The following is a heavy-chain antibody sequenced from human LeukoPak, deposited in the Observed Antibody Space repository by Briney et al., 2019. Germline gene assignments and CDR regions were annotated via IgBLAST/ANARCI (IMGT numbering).Heavy chain of an antibody. CDR2: IYTSGST. CDR1: GGSISSYY. J-gene: IGHJ6*02. CDR3: ARGGDNYDFWSGYMYGTDV. Sequence: SETLSLTCTVSGGSISSYYWSWIRQPAGKGLEWIGRIYTSGSTNYNPSFKSRVTMSVDTSKNQFSLKLSSVTAADTAVYYCARGGDNYDFWSGYMYGTDVWGQGTTVTVSS. D-gene: IGHD3-3*01. V-gene: IGHV4-4*07.